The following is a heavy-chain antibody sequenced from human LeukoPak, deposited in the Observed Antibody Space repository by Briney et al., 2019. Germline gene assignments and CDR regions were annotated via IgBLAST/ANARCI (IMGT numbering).Heavy chain of an antibody. D-gene: IGHD6-19*01. Sequence: GGSLRLSCAASGFTFSSYGMHWVRQAPGKGLEGVAFIRYDGSNKYYADSVKGRFTISRDNSKNTLYLQMNSLRAEDTAVYYCAKYPKYSSGWFLDYWGQGTLVTVSS. CDR3: AKYPKYSSGWFLDY. J-gene: IGHJ4*02. CDR1: GFTFSSYG. V-gene: IGHV3-30*02. CDR2: IRYDGSNK.